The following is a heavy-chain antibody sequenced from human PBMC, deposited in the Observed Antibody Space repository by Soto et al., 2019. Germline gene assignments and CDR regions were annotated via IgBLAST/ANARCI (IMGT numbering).Heavy chain of an antibody. Sequence: QITLKASGPTLVKPTQTLTLTCTFSGFSLTSSGVGVGWISQSPGNVLEHLALIYWDDDKRYSPSLKSRLTITKDISEKQVVLTLTNMHPIDTGTYYCTRSRGPLDYWGQGAQVTVYS. CDR1: GFSLTSSGVG. D-gene: IGHD3-10*01. CDR3: TRSRGPLDY. CDR2: IYWDDDK. V-gene: IGHV2-5*02. J-gene: IGHJ4*02.